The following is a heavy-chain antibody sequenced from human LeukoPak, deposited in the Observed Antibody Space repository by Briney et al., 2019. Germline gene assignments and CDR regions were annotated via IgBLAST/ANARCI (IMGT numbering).Heavy chain of an antibody. J-gene: IGHJ5*02. D-gene: IGHD3-10*01. CDR3: ARFTMVRGVTRWFDP. Sequence: GESLKISCKGSGYSFTSYWIGWVRQMPGKGLEWMGIIYPGDSDTRYSPSFQGQVTISADKSISTAYLQWSSLKASDTATYYCARFTMVRGVTRWFDPWGQGTLVTVSS. V-gene: IGHV5-51*01. CDR2: IYPGDSDT. CDR1: GYSFTSYW.